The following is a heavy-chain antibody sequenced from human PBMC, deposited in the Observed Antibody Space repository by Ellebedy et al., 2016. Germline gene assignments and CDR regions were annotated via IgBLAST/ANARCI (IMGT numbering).Heavy chain of an antibody. D-gene: IGHD1-1*01. CDR1: GVSISSHQ. CDR2: IYYSGSI. CDR3: ARDSNEGHP. Sequence: SETLSLXXSVSGVSISSHQWSWIPQPPGKGLEWFGYIYYSGSINYNPSLKSRVTISVDTSKNQFSLKLTSVTAADTAVYYCARDSNEGHPWGQGTLVTVSS. V-gene: IGHV4-59*11. J-gene: IGHJ4*02.